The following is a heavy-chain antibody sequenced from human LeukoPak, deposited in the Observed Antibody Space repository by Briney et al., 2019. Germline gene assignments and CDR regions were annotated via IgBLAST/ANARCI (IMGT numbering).Heavy chain of an antibody. CDR1: GFTFSSYS. CDR3: ARDLCQQSMFDY. V-gene: IGHV3-21*01. D-gene: IGHD6-13*01. Sequence: PGGSLRLSCAASGFTFSSYSMNWVRQAPGKGLEWVSSISSSSSYIYYADSVKGRFTISRDNAKNSLYLQMNSLRAEDTAVYYCARDLCQQSMFDYWGQGTLVTVSS. CDR2: ISSSSSYI. J-gene: IGHJ4*02.